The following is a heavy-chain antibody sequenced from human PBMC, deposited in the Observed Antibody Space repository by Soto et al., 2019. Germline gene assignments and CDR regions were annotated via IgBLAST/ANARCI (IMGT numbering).Heavy chain of an antibody. V-gene: IGHV3-33*01. CDR3: ARDPAQYGYPRWYFDL. CDR1: GFTFSSYG. D-gene: IGHD4-17*01. CDR2: IWYDGSNK. J-gene: IGHJ2*01. Sequence: QVQLVESGGGVVQPGRSLRLSCAASGFTFSSYGMHWVRQAPGKGLEWVAVIWYDGSNKYYADSVKGRFTISRDNSKNTLYLQMNSLSAEDTAVYYCARDPAQYGYPRWYFDLWGRGTLVTVSS.